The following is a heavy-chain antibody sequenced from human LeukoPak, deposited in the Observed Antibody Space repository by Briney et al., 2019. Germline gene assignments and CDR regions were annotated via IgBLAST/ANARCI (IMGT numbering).Heavy chain of an antibody. CDR2: IIPIFGTA. J-gene: IGHJ4*02. V-gene: IGHV1-69*13. Sequence: ASVKVSCKASGGTFSSYAISWVRQAPGQGLEWMGGIIPIFGTANYAQKFQGRVTITADASTSTAYMELSSMRSHDTAVYYCARESVVVPAAISDWGQGTLVTVSS. CDR1: GGTFSSYA. CDR3: ARESVVVPAAISD. D-gene: IGHD2-2*02.